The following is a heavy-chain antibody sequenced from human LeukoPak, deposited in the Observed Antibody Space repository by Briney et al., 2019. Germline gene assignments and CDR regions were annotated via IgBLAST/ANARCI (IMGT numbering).Heavy chain of an antibody. V-gene: IGHV4-59*01. CDR2: IYYSGST. D-gene: IGHD2-15*01. CDR1: GGSISSYY. Sequence: PSETLSLTCTVSGGSISSYYWSWIRQPPGKGLEWSGYIYYSGSTNYNPSLKSRVTISVDTSKNQFSLKLSSVTAADTAVYYCARDSLGVVLEDDAFDIWGQGTMVTVSS. CDR3: ARDSLGVVLEDDAFDI. J-gene: IGHJ3*02.